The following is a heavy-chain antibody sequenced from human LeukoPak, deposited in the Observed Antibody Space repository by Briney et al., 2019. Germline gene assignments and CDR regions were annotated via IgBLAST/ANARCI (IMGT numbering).Heavy chain of an antibody. D-gene: IGHD3-22*01. V-gene: IGHV3-30*02. CDR2: IRHDGSYQ. CDR3: AKNRDSSDYPRDFDF. Sequence: GGSLRLSCAAFGFTFSSYGMHWVRQTPGEGLEWLAFIRHDGSYQQYADSVKGRFTVSRHNSKDMVYLQMNSLRTEDTAVYYCAKNRDSSDYPRDFDFWGQGTLVTVSS. J-gene: IGHJ4*02. CDR1: GFTFSSYG.